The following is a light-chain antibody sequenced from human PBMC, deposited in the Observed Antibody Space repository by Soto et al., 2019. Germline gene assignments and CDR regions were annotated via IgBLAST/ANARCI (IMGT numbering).Light chain of an antibody. J-gene: IGKJ1*01. CDR3: QQYGYLGT. CDR1: QSVSSSY. CDR2: GAS. Sequence: EIVMTQSPATLSVSPGERATLPCRASQSVSSSYLAWYQQKPGQAPRLLIYGASSRATGIPARFSGSGSGTDFTLTISRLEPEDFAVYYCQQYGYLGTFGQGTKVDVK. V-gene: IGKV3-20*01.